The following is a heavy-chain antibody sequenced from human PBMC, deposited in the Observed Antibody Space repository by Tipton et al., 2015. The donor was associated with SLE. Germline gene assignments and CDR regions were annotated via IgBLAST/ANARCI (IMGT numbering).Heavy chain of an antibody. CDR3: ARAGPQWLIGRYFDS. J-gene: IGHJ4*02. D-gene: IGHD6-19*01. Sequence: QSGPEVKKPGASVKVSCKVSGYTLTKLSIHWVRQAPGKGLEWMGGFDPEDGEIVYTQKFQGRVTMTEDTSTSTAYMELRSLRSDDTAVYYCARAGPQWLIGRYFDSWGQGTLVTVSS. CDR2: FDPEDGEI. V-gene: IGHV1-24*01. CDR1: GYTLTKLS.